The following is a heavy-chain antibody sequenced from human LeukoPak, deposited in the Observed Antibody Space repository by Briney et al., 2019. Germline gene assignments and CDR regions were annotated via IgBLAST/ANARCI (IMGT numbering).Heavy chain of an antibody. V-gene: IGHV3-23*01. D-gene: IGHD3-3*01. CDR3: AKAPRIFGVVIDN. J-gene: IGHJ4*02. CDR1: EFTFSNDV. CDR2: ISGSGCTT. Sequence: GRSLSLSCTASEFTFSNDVMSWVRQPPANGQEWVSAISGSGCTTYYADSVKGQFTISRDNSKNTLYLHMSSLRAEDTAIYYCAKAPRIFGVVIDNWGQGILVTVSS.